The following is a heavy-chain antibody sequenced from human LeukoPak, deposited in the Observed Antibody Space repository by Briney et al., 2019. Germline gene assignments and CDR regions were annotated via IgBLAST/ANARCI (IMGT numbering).Heavy chain of an antibody. D-gene: IGHD2-15*01. J-gene: IGHJ4*02. CDR3: ARFGYVAAVDV. CDR2: INPAGSET. Sequence: GGSLRLSCAASGFSFSAYWMMWVRQAPGTGLEWVANINPAGSETYYVDPVKGRFSISRDNAKNLVYLQMNSLRAEDTAVYHCARFGYVAAVDVWGQGTPVTVSS. CDR1: GFSFSAYW. V-gene: IGHV3-7*01.